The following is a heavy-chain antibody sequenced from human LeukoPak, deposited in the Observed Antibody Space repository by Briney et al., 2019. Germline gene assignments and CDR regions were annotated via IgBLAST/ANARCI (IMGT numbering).Heavy chain of an antibody. J-gene: IGHJ5*02. D-gene: IGHD4-17*01. V-gene: IGHV4-4*07. CDR3: ARDLGYGDYEPLDP. CDR1: GGSISSYY. Sequence: SETLSLTCTVSGGSISSYYWSWIRQPAGKGLEWIGRIYTSGSTNYNPSLKSRVTMSVDTSKNQFSLKLSSVTAAGTAVYYCARDLGYGDYEPLDPWGQGTLVTVSS. CDR2: IYTSGST.